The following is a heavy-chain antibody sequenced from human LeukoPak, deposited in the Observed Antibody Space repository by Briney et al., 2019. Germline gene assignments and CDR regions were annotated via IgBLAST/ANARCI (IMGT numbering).Heavy chain of an antibody. V-gene: IGHV4-34*01. D-gene: IGHD3-22*01. CDR3: ARRGGFTYYYDSSGYYPYDFDY. J-gene: IGHJ4*02. CDR2: INHSGST. Sequence: PSETLSLTCAVYGGSFSGYYWSWIRQPPGKGLEWIGEINHSGSTNYNPSLKSRVTISVDTSKNQFSLKLSSVTAADTAVYYCARRGGFTYYYDSSGYYPYDFDYWGQGTLVTVFS. CDR1: GGSFSGYY.